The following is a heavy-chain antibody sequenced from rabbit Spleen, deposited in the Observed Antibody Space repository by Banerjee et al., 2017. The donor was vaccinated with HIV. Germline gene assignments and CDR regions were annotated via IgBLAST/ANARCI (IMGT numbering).Heavy chain of an antibody. CDR2: INAVTGKA. V-gene: IGHV1S40*01. CDR3: ARNYVNAFDP. Sequence: QSLEESGGDLVKPGASLTLTCKASGFSFSNKAVMCWVRQAPGKGLEWIACINAVTGKAVYASWAKGRYTFSKTSSTTVTLEMTSLTVADTATYFCARNYVNAFDPWGPGTLVTVS. J-gene: IGHJ2*01. CDR1: GFSFSNKAV. D-gene: IGHD1-1*01.